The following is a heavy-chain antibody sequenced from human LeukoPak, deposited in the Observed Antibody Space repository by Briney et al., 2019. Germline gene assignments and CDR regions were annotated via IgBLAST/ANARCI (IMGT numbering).Heavy chain of an antibody. CDR1: GFTFSSFA. V-gene: IGHV3-23*01. CDR3: ARDHCSSTSCYFVSDY. D-gene: IGHD2-2*01. Sequence: TGGSLRLSCAASGFTFSSFAMTWVRQSPGKGLEWVSAISAGGDGTYYADSVKGRFTISRDNAKNSLYLQMNSLRAEDTAVYYCARDHCSSTSCYFVSDYWGQGTLVTVSS. J-gene: IGHJ4*02. CDR2: ISAGGDGT.